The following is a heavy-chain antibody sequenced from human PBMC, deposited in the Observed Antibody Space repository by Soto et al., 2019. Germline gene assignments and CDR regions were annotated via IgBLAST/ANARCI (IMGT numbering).Heavy chain of an antibody. CDR3: AKDYVRVQAFKWLRFYSAFDI. CDR1: GFTFSSYG. Sequence: VGSLRLSCAASGFTFSSYGMHWVRQAPGKGLEWVAVISYDGSNKYYADSVKGRFTISRDNSKNTLYLQMNSLRAEDTAVYYCAKDYVRVQAFKWLRFYSAFDIWGQGTMVTVSS. J-gene: IGHJ3*02. CDR2: ISYDGSNK. D-gene: IGHD5-12*01. V-gene: IGHV3-30*18.